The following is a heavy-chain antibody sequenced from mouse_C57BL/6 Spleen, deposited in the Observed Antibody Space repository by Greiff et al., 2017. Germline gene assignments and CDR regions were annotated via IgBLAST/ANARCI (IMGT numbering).Heavy chain of an antibody. CDR3: AREGDYFDY. CDR2: INYDGSST. CDR1: GFTFSDYY. V-gene: IGHV5-16*01. J-gene: IGHJ2*01. Sequence: EVQLVESEGGLVQPGSSMKLSCTASGFTFSDYYMAWVRQVPEKGLEWVANINYDGSSTYYLDSLKSRFIISRDNAKNILYRQMSSLKSEDTATYYCAREGDYFDYWGQGTTRTVSS.